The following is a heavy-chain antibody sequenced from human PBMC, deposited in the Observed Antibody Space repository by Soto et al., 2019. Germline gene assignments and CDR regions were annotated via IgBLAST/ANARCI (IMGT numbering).Heavy chain of an antibody. CDR3: ARDGGRHSGGSDY. V-gene: IGHV1-69*01. CDR1: GGTFSSYS. J-gene: IGHJ4*02. CDR2: IIPIFGTA. D-gene: IGHD1-26*01. Sequence: QVQLVQSGAEVKKPGSSVKLSCKASGGTFSSYSINWVRQAPGQGLEWMGEIIPIFGTANYAQKFQGRVTIPADESTSTAYMELSSLRYEDTAVYYCARDGGRHSGGSDYCGQGTLVTVS.